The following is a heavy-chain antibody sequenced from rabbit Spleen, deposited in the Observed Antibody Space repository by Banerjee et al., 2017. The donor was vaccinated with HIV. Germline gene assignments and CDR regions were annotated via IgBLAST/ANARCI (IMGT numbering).Heavy chain of an antibody. CDR3: ARDTGTSFSTYGMDL. D-gene: IGHD8-1*01. J-gene: IGHJ6*01. V-gene: IGHV1S45*01. Sequence: LEESGGGLVKPEGSLTLTCKASGFSFSSNYWICWVRQAPGKGLEWIACVYAGSSGNTYSATWAKGRFTISKTSSTTVTLQMTSLTAADTATYFCARDTGTSFSTYGMDLWGPGTLVTVS. CDR2: VYAGSSGNT. CDR1: GFSFSSNYW.